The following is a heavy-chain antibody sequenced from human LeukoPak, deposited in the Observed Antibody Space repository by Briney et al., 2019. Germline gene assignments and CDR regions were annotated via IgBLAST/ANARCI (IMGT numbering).Heavy chain of an antibody. CDR1: GFTFSSYA. CDR2: IYYSGST. J-gene: IGHJ3*02. D-gene: IGHD2-15*01. V-gene: IGHV4-59*01. Sequence: GSLRLSCAASGFTFSSYAMSWVRQAPGKGLEWIGYIYYSGSTDYNPSLKSRVTISVDTSKNQFSLKLSSVTAADTAVYYCARLYCSGGSCYHVVAFDIWGQGTMVTVSS. CDR3: ARLYCSGGSCYHVVAFDI.